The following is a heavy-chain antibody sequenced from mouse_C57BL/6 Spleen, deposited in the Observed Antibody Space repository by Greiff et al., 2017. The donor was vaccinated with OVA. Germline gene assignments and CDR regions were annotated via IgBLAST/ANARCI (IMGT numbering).Heavy chain of an antibody. CDR1: GFTFSDYY. Sequence: EVKLVESEGGLVQPGSSMKLSCTASGFTFSDYYMAWVRQVPEKGLEWVANINYDGSSTYYLDSLKSRFIISRDNAKNILYLQMSSLKSEDTATYYCARGGLYGSSSYWYFDVWGTGTTVTVSS. V-gene: IGHV5-16*01. D-gene: IGHD1-1*01. CDR2: INYDGSST. J-gene: IGHJ1*03. CDR3: ARGGLYGSSSYWYFDV.